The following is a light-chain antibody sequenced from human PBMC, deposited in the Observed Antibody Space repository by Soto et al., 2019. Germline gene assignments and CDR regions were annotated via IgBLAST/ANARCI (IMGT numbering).Light chain of an antibody. J-gene: IGLJ2*01. V-gene: IGLV1-47*01. CDR3: AAWDDSLSGVV. CDR2: RNN. CDR1: SSNIGSYY. Sequence: QSVLTQPPSASGTPGQRVSISGSGSSSNIGSYYVYWYQQLPGTAPKLLIYRNNQRPSGVPDRFSGSKSGTSASLAISGLRSEDEADYYCAAWDDSLSGVVFGGGTKLTVL.